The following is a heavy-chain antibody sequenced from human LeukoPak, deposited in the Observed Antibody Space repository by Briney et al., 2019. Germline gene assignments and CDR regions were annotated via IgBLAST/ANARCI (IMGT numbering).Heavy chain of an antibody. D-gene: IGHD3-16*01. CDR2: IGDRGGSTYT. CDR3: ATWPRNDYAY. V-gene: IGHV3-23*01. J-gene: IGHJ4*02. Sequence: GGSLRLSCAASGFTFSRYAMSWVGQAPGQGLEWVSAIGDRGGSTYTYYIDSVKGRFTISRDNSKNVLYLQMNTLRAEDTAVYYCATWPRNDYAYWGQGTLVTVSS. CDR1: GFTFSRYA.